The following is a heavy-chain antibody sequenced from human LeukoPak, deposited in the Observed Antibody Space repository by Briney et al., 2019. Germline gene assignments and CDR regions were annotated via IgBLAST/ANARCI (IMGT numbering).Heavy chain of an antibody. Sequence: GGSLRLSCAASGFIFTNYFMSWVRQAPGKGLEWGSYISGSSSTIYYADSVKGRFTISRDNGKNTLYLQMNSLRAEDTAVYYCARGSTYYDSSGQVPFDYWGQGTLVTVSS. J-gene: IGHJ4*02. CDR2: ISGSSSTI. CDR3: ARGSTYYDSSGQVPFDY. CDR1: GFIFTNYF. D-gene: IGHD3-22*01. V-gene: IGHV3-48*01.